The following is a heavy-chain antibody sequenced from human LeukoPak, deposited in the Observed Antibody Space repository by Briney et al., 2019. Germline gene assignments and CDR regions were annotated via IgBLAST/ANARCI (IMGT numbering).Heavy chain of an antibody. CDR1: GGSFTGYY. CDR2: INHSGSA. D-gene: IGHD3-16*02. CDR3: ARRSIVYYDKAWGSYRYPSFDS. J-gene: IGHJ4*02. Sequence: PSETLSLTCAVYGGSFTGYYWSWIRQPPGKGLEWIGEINHSGSANYNPSLKSRVTISIDTSKNQFSLKLSSVTAADTAVYYCARRSIVYYDKAWGSYRYPSFDSWGQGTLVTVSS. V-gene: IGHV4-34*01.